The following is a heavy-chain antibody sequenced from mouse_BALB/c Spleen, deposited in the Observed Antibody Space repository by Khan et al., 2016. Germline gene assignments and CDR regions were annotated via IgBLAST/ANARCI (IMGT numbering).Heavy chain of an antibody. D-gene: IGHD2-2*01. CDR2: IWSGGST. J-gene: IGHJ3*01. Sequence: VELVESGPGLVQPSQSLSINCTVSGFSLTSYGVHWVRQSPGKGLEWLGVIWSGGSTDYNEAFISRLSISKVNSKRQVFFKMNSLQSNDTATYFCARDYGYDEGLTYWGQGTLVTVS. CDR3: ARDYGYDEGLTY. CDR1: GFSLTSYG. V-gene: IGHV2-2*03.